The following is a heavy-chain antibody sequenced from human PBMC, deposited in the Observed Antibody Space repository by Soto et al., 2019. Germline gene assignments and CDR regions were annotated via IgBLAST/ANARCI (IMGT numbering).Heavy chain of an antibody. CDR2: IIPILGIA. D-gene: IGHD2-15*01. V-gene: IGHV1-69*02. J-gene: IGHJ6*03. CDR3: ARGPDCSGGSCYPYYYYYYMDV. CDR1: GGTFSSYT. Sequence: QVQLVQSGAEVKKPRSSVKVSCKASGGTFSSYTISWVRQAPGQGLEWMGRIIPILGIANYAQKFQGRVTITADKSTSTAYMELSSLRSEDTAVYYCARGPDCSGGSCYPYYYYYYMDVWGKGTTVTVSS.